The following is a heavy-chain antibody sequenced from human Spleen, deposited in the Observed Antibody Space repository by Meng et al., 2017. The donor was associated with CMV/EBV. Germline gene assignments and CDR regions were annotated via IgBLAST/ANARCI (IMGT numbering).Heavy chain of an antibody. CDR2: ISSGGTNE. CDR1: GFTFSNYA. J-gene: IGHJ4*02. V-gene: IGHV3-30*04. Sequence: GESLKISCAASGFTFSNYAMHWVRQSPGKGLEWVSVISSGGTNEYYADSVTGRFTISRDNSKNTLYLQMNSLRAEDTAVYYCAKDYARGHSSSSVADYWGQGTLVTVSS. D-gene: IGHD6-6*01. CDR3: AKDYARGHSSSSVADY.